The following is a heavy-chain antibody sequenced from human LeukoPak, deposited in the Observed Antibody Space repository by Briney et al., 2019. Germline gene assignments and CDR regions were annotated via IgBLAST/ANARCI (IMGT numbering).Heavy chain of an antibody. CDR1: GFTFSSCA. Sequence: PGGSLRLSCAASGFTFSSCAMHWVRQAPGKGLEWVAVMSYDGNNEYYADSVKGRFTISRDNSKNTLYLQMNSLRAEDTALYYCASGFRYISYGMDVWGQGTTVTVSS. D-gene: IGHD5-18*01. CDR3: ASGFRYISYGMDV. J-gene: IGHJ6*02. V-gene: IGHV3-30-3*01. CDR2: MSYDGNNE.